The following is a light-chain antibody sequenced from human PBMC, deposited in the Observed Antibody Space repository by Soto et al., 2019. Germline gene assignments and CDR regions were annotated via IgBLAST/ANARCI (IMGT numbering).Light chain of an antibody. Sequence: EIVMTQSPGTLSLSPGERAPISCRASQSVSSSYLAWYQQKPGQAPGLLIYGASSRATGIPDRFSGSGSVTDFALTISRLEPEDFAVYYCQQYGSSPTFGQGTKVDI. CDR3: QQYGSSPT. V-gene: IGKV3-20*01. J-gene: IGKJ1*01. CDR2: GAS. CDR1: QSVSSSY.